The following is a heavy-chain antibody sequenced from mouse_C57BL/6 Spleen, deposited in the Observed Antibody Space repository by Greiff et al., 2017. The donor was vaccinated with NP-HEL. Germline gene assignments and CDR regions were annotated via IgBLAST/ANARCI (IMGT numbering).Heavy chain of an antibody. CDR2: ISSGSSTI. D-gene: IGHD2-1*01. CDR1: GFTFSDYG. Sequence: EVMLVESGGGLVKPGGSLKLSCAASGFTFSDYGMHWVRQAPEKGLEWVAYISSGSSTIYYADTVKGRFTISRDNAKNNLFLQMTSLRSEDTAMYYCARTTSYFDYWGQSTTLTVSS. J-gene: IGHJ2*01. CDR3: ARTTSYFDY. V-gene: IGHV5-17*01.